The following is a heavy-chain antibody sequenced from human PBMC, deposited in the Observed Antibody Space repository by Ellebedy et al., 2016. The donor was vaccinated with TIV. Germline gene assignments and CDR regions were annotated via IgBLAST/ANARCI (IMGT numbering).Heavy chain of an antibody. CDR3: ARGSVAARLGYNWFDP. V-gene: IGHV4-59*12. Sequence: MPSETLSLTCTISGGSISSYYWSWIRQPPGKGLEWIGYISYSGSTNYNPSLKSRVTISVDTSKNQFSLRLRSVTAADTAVYYCARGSVAARLGYNWFDPWGQGTLVTVSS. CDR1: GGSISSYY. J-gene: IGHJ5*02. D-gene: IGHD6-6*01. CDR2: ISYSGST.